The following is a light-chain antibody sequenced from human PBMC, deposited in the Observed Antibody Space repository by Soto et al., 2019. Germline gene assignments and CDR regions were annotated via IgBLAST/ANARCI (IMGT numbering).Light chain of an antibody. CDR2: DVT. J-gene: IGLJ1*01. Sequence: QSVLTQPASVSGSPGQSITISCTATSSDVADYKDVSWYQQHPGNAPKLMIYDVTSRPSGVSNRFSGSKFGNTASLTISGLQAEDEAKYYCTSYTTSSTVFGTGTKLTVL. CDR3: TSYTTSSTV. CDR1: SSDVADYKD. V-gene: IGLV2-14*01.